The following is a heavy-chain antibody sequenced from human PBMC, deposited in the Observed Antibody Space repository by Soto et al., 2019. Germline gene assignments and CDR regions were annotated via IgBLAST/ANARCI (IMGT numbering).Heavy chain of an antibody. D-gene: IGHD3-10*01. V-gene: IGHV3-30*18. CDR2: ISYDGSNK. Sequence: QVQLVEAGGGVVQPGRSLRLSCAASGFTFSSYGMHWVRQAPGKGLEWVAVISYDGSNKYYADSVKGRFTISRYNSKNTLYLQMNSLRAEDTAVYDCAKEGYYGPGGMDVWGRGTTVTVSS. J-gene: IGHJ6*02. CDR3: AKEGYYGPGGMDV. CDR1: GFTFSSYG.